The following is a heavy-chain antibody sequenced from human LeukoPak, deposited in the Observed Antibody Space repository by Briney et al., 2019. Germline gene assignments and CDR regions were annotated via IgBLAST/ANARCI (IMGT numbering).Heavy chain of an antibody. V-gene: IGHV3-9*03. Sequence: PGGSLRLSCAASEFTFDDYAMHWVRQAPGKGLEWVSGISWNSGSIGYADSVKGRFTISRDNAKNSLYLQMNSLRAEDMALYYCAKDLGGHGRAAALDYWGQGTLVTVSS. CDR3: AKDLGGHGRAAALDY. D-gene: IGHD6-13*01. CDR1: EFTFDDYA. J-gene: IGHJ4*02. CDR2: ISWNSGSI.